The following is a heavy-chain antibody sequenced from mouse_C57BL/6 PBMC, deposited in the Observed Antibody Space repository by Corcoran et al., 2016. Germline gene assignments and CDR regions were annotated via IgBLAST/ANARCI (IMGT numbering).Heavy chain of an antibody. D-gene: IGHD1-1*01. Sequence: QVTLKESGPGILQSSQTLSLTCSFSGFSLSTSGMGVSWIRQPSGKGLEWLAHIYWDDDKRYNPPLKSRLTISKDTSRNQVFLKITSVDTADTATYYCARRDYGSRDYAMDYWGQGTSVTVSS. J-gene: IGHJ4*01. V-gene: IGHV8-12*01. CDR3: ARRDYGSRDYAMDY. CDR2: IYWDDDK. CDR1: GFSLSTSGMG.